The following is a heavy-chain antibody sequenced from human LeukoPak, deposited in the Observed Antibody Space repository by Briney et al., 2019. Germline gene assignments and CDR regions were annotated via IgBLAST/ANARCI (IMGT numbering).Heavy chain of an antibody. Sequence: AGESLRLSCVASGFIFSTYAMSWVRQAPGKGLEWVSSISGSGGSTYYADSVKGRFTISRDSSKNTLCLQMNSLRVEDTAVYYCSSGPGKTGKYYFDYWGQGNLVTVSS. CDR1: GFIFSTYA. CDR3: SSGPGKTGKYYFDY. CDR2: ISGSGGST. V-gene: IGHV3-23*01. J-gene: IGHJ4*02. D-gene: IGHD3-22*01.